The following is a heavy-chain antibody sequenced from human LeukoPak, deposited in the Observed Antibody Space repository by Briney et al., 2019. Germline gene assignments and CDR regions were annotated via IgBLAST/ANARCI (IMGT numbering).Heavy chain of an antibody. CDR1: GGSISSSSYY. V-gene: IGHV4-39*01. J-gene: IGHJ4*02. CDR3: ARRCSSTSCYPYYFDY. CDR2: IYYSGST. Sequence: PSETLSLTCTVSGGSISSSSYYWGWIRQPPGKGLEWIGSIYYSGSTYYNPSLKSRVTISVDTSKNQFSLKLSSVTAADTAVYYCARRCSSTSCYPYYFDYWGQGTLVTVSS. D-gene: IGHD2-2*01.